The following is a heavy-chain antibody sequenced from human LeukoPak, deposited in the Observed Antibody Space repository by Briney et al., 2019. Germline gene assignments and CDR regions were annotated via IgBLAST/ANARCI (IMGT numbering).Heavy chain of an antibody. J-gene: IGHJ3*02. V-gene: IGHV3-48*03. D-gene: IGHD3-22*01. CDR3: ARDRDPGYYDTNGYRRVNAFDI. CDR1: GFTFSNYE. Sequence: GGSLRLSCATSGFTFSNYEMNWVRKAPGKGLKRISYLTTSGSTKYYADSVKGRFTISRDNAKNSLFLQMNSLRAEDTAVYYCARDRDPGYYDTNGYRRVNAFDIWGQGTMVTVSS. CDR2: LTTSGSTK.